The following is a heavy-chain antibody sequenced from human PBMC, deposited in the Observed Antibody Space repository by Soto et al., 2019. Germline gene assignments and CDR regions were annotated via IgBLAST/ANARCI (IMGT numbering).Heavy chain of an antibody. D-gene: IGHD2-8*01. Sequence: PGGSLRLSFAASGFTFRDYWMTWVRQAPGKGLEWVANMNQDGSEKYYVDSVRGRFTISRDNAKNSLYLQLDSLRAEDTAVYYCGRHHSFCTRSTCYFDYWGQGTLVTVSS. V-gene: IGHV3-7*03. CDR2: MNQDGSEK. J-gene: IGHJ4*02. CDR3: GRHHSFCTRSTCYFDY. CDR1: GFTFRDYW.